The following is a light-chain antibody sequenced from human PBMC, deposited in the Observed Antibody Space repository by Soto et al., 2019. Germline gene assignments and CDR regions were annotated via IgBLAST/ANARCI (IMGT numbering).Light chain of an antibody. CDR1: SSDVGGYDY. V-gene: IGLV2-14*03. Sequence: QSALNQPASVSGSPGQSVTISCTGTSSDVGGYDYVSWYQHHPGKAPKLIIFDVSNRPSGVSDRFSGSKSGNTASLTISGLQAEDETDYYCASYVSGGTLLVFGGGTKVTVL. CDR3: ASYVSGGTLLV. CDR2: DVS. J-gene: IGLJ2*01.